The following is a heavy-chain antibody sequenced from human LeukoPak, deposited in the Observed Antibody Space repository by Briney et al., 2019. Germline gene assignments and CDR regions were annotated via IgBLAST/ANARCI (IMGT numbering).Heavy chain of an antibody. D-gene: IGHD4-23*01. CDR1: GGSFSGYY. J-gene: IGHJ3*02. CDR3: ASLGGYGGPPRAFDI. Sequence: SETLSLTCAVYGGSFSGYYWSWIRQPPGKGLEWIGEINHSGSTNYSPSLKSRVTISVDTSKNQFSLKLSSVTAADTAVYYCASLGGYGGPPRAFDIWGQGTMVTVSS. V-gene: IGHV4-34*01. CDR2: INHSGST.